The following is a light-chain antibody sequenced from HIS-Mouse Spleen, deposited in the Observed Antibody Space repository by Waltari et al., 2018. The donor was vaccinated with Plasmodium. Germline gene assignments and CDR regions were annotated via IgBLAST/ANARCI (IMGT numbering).Light chain of an antibody. V-gene: IGLV3-10*01. J-gene: IGLJ3*02. CDR1: ALPKKY. CDR2: EDS. Sequence: SYELTQPPSVSVSPGQTARITCSGDALPKKYAYWYQQKSGQAPWLVIYEDSKRPSGIPGRVSGSSSGTMATLTISGAQVEDEADYYCYSTDSSGNHRVFGGGTKLTVL. CDR3: YSTDSSGNHRV.